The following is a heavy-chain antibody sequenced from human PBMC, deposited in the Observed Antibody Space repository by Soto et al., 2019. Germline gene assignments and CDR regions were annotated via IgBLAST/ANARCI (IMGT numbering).Heavy chain of an antibody. CDR1: GGSISGNGYY. V-gene: IGHV4-31*11. CDR3: ARGSIFGVVLNAFDI. CDR2: ISYSGRT. Sequence: QVQLQESGPGLVKPSQTLSLTCAVSGGSISGNGYYWNWIRQHPGKGLEWIGYISYSGRTFYSLSLKSRVTTSLDTSKNQFSLKLSSVTAADTAIYYCARGSIFGVVLNAFDIWGQGTMVAVSS. J-gene: IGHJ3*02. D-gene: IGHD3-3*01.